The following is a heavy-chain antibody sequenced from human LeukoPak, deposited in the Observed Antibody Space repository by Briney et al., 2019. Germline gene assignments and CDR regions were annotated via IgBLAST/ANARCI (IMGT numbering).Heavy chain of an antibody. CDR1: GYTFTGYY. CDR3: ARHPGANYFDY. V-gene: IGHV1-2*02. CDR2: INPNSGGT. D-gene: IGHD1-14*01. Sequence: ASVKVSCEASGYTFTGYYMHWVRQAPGQGLEWMGWINPNSGGTNYAQKFQGRVTMTRDTSISTAYMELSRLRSDDTALYYCARHPGANYFDYWGQGTLVTVSS. J-gene: IGHJ4*02.